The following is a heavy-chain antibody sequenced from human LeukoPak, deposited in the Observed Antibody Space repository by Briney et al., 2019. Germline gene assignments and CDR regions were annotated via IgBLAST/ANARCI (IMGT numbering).Heavy chain of an antibody. V-gene: IGHV3-21*01. Sequence: GGSLRLSCAASGLTFSSYSMNWVRQAPGKGLEWVSSISSSSGYIYYSDSLKGRFTISRDNAKNSVYLLMNSLRAEETAVYYCARHGNSFLLSAFDIWGQGTMVTVSS. CDR1: GLTFSSYS. J-gene: IGHJ3*02. D-gene: IGHD4-23*01. CDR3: ARHGNSFLLSAFDI. CDR2: ISSSSGYI.